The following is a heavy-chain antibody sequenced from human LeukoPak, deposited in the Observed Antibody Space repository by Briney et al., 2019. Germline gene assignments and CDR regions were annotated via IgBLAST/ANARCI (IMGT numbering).Heavy chain of an antibody. Sequence: GGSLRLSCAASGLTFSSYEMNWVRQAPGKGLEWVSHISSSGSSIYYADSVKGRFTISRDNAKKSLYLQMHSLRAEDTAVYYCARDSHKFDSSGYYTDAFDIWGQGTMVPVSS. CDR2: ISSSGSSI. V-gene: IGHV3-48*03. J-gene: IGHJ3*02. CDR1: GLTFSSYE. CDR3: ARDSHKFDSSGYYTDAFDI. D-gene: IGHD3-22*01.